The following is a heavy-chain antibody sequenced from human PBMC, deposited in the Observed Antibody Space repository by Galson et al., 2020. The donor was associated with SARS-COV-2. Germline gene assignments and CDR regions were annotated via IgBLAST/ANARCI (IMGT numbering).Heavy chain of an antibody. Sequence: KIGESLKNSCKGSGTSFTSYRIGWVRPLPRKRLEWIGIIYPGDTATRYSPSYQGQSTISADKSISTAYLQWSSLKASDTAMYYCARMDGYYDSSGYYYFDYWGQGTLVTVSS. D-gene: IGHD3-22*01. J-gene: IGHJ4*02. CDR2: IYPGDTAT. V-gene: IGHV5-51*01. CDR3: ARMDGYYDSSGYYYFDY. CDR1: GTSFTSYR.